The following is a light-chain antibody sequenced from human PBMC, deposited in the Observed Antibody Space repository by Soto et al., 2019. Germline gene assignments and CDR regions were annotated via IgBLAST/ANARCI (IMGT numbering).Light chain of an antibody. CDR3: SSYAGSNNFEV. J-gene: IGLJ1*01. V-gene: IGLV2-8*01. CDR2: EVS. Sequence: QSALTQPPSASGSPGQSVTISCTGTSSDVGGYNYVSWYQQHPGKAPKLMIYEVSKRPSGVPDRFSGSKSGNTASLTVSGLQAEDEADYYFSSYAGSNNFEVFGTGTKLTVL. CDR1: SSDVGGYNY.